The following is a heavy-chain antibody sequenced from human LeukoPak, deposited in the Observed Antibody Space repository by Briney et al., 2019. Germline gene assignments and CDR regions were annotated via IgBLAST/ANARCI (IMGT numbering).Heavy chain of an antibody. CDR1: GDSISDYY. CDR2: VYYSGST. CDR3: ARELDGNGGWFDP. V-gene: IGHV4-59*01. Sequence: SETVSLTCTVSGDSISDYYWSWIRQPLGKGLEWIGEVYYSGSTHYNPFLKSRVTISIDTSKNEFSLRLTSVTAADTAVYYCARELDGNGGWFDPWGQGTLVTVSS. D-gene: IGHD5-24*01. J-gene: IGHJ5*02.